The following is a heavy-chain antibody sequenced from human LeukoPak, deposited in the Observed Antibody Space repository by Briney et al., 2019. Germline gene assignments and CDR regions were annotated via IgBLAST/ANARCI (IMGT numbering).Heavy chain of an antibody. Sequence: GGSLRLSYTASGFNFSTYWMTWVRQVPGKGLEWVANIKEDGSEIYYVDAVKGRFSISRDNAKTSLYLQMNNLSVADTAVYYCVTDQTGRHPYFFDYWGQGTLVTVSS. CDR3: VTDQTGRHPYFFDY. J-gene: IGHJ4*02. D-gene: IGHD3-10*01. V-gene: IGHV3-7*01. CDR1: GFNFSTYW. CDR2: IKEDGSEI.